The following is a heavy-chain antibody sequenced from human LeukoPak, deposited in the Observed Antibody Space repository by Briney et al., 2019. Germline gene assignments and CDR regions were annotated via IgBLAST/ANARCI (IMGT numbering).Heavy chain of an antibody. CDR1: GGTFTSYA. CDR3: ARMDGYNRIFDY. D-gene: IGHD5-24*01. J-gene: IGHJ4*02. Sequence: SVKVSCKASGGTFTSYAISWVRQAPGQGLEWMGGIFPIFGTANYAQKFQGRVTITTDESTSTAYMELSSLRSEDTAVYYCARMDGYNRIFDYWGQGTLVTVSS. CDR2: IFPIFGTA. V-gene: IGHV1-69*05.